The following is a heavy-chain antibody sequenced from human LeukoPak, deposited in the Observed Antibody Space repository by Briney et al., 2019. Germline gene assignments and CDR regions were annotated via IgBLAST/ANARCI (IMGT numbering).Heavy chain of an antibody. V-gene: IGHV3-33*01. J-gene: IGHJ4*02. Sequence: PGGSLRLSCAASGFTFSSYGMHWVRQAPGKGLEWVAVIWYDGSNKYYADSVKGRFTISRDNSKNTLYLQMNSLRAEDTAVYYCARSPGSQYQLLYSFDYWGQGTLVTVSS. CDR3: ARSPGSQYQLLYSFDY. CDR2: IWYDGSNK. D-gene: IGHD2-2*02. CDR1: GFTFSSYG.